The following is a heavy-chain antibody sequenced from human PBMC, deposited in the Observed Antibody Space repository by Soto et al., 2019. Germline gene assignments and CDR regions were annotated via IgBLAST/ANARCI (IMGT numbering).Heavy chain of an antibody. CDR1: GYTFTNYF. D-gene: IGHD3-3*01. V-gene: IGHV1-46*01. J-gene: IGHJ6*02. Sequence: ASVKVSCKTSGYTFTNYFVHWVRQAPGQGLEWMGAINPGNRITNYALKFQGRVTMTRDTSTNTVYLELSSLRSEDTAVYSCAKDPNDYDFCTGSNYYHGMDVWGQETTVTVSS. CDR3: AKDPNDYDFCTGSNYYHGMDV. CDR2: INPGNRIT.